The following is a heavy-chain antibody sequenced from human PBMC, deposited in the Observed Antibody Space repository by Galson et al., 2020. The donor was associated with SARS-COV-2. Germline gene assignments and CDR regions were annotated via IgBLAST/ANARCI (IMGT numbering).Heavy chain of an antibody. CDR3: AKDRREVYQLLFDVDTTVSPY. CDR2: ISYDGSKK. V-gene: IGHV3-30*18. J-gene: IGHJ4*02. Sequence: PGGYLRLSCAAPGFTFSSYAMSWVRQAPGKGLEWVAAISYDGSKKYYVDSVKGRFTISRDNSKNTLYFQMNSLRAEDTAVYYCAKDRREVYQLLFDVDTTVSPYWGQGTLVTVSS. CDR1: GFTFSSYA. D-gene: IGHD2-2*01.